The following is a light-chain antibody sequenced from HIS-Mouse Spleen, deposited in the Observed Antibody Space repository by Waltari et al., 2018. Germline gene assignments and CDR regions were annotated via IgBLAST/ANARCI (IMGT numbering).Light chain of an antibody. Sequence: QSVLTQPPSASGTPGQRVTISCSGSSSNIGSNYVYWYQPLPGTAPKLLIYRNNQRPSGVPDRFSGPKSGTSASLAISGLRSEDEADYYCAAWDDSLSGPVFGGGTKLTVL. CDR1: SSNIGSNY. V-gene: IGLV1-47*01. CDR2: RNN. CDR3: AAWDDSLSGPV. J-gene: IGLJ3*02.